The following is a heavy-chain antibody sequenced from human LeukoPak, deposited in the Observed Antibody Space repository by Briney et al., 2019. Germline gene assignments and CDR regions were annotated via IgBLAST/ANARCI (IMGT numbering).Heavy chain of an antibody. D-gene: IGHD6-13*01. V-gene: IGHV1-69*05. J-gene: IGHJ4*02. CDR1: GGTFSSYA. CDR3: ARGLPLTGYSSSWYEYNY. Sequence: ASVKVSCKASGGTFSSYAISWVRQAPGQGLEWMGGIIPIFGTANYAQKFQGRVTITTDESTSTAYMELSSLRSEDTAVYYCARGLPLTGYSSSWYEYNYWGQGTLVTVSS. CDR2: IIPIFGTA.